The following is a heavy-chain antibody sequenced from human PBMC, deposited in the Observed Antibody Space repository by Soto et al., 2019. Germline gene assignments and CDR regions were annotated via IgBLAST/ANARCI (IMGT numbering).Heavy chain of an antibody. J-gene: IGHJ5*02. CDR2: INSDGSST. Sequence: EVQLVESGGGLVQPGGSLRLSCAASGFTFSSYWMHWVRQAPGKGLVWVSRINSDGSSTSYADSVKGRFTISRDTAKNTLYLQMNSLRAEDTAVYYCARGRNDCWSGYWVGPTNWFDPWGQGTLVTVSS. CDR3: ARGRNDCWSGYWVGPTNWFDP. D-gene: IGHD3-3*01. CDR1: GFTFSSYW. V-gene: IGHV3-74*01.